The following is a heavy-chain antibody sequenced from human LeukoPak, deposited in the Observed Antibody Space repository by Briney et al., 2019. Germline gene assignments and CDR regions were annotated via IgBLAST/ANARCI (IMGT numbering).Heavy chain of an antibody. D-gene: IGHD6-13*01. J-gene: IGHJ4*02. CDR1: GGTFSSYA. Sequence: GASVKVSCKASGGTFSSYAISWVRQAPGQGLEWMGRIIPILGIANYAQKFQGRVTITADKSTSTAYMELSSLRSEDTAVYYCAREKAAAGAALDYWGQGTLVTVSS. CDR2: IIPILGIA. CDR3: AREKAAAGAALDY. V-gene: IGHV1-69*04.